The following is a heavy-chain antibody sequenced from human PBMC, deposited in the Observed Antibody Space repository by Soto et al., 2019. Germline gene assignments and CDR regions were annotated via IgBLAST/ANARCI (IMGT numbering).Heavy chain of an antibody. J-gene: IGHJ4*02. D-gene: IGHD6-13*01. CDR3: ARASGYSSSSWYCDY. Sequence: QVQLVQSGAEVKKPGSSVKVSCKASGGAFSSYAISWVRQAPGQGLEWMGGIIPMFGAANYAQKFQGRVTITADESTSTAYMELNSLRSDDTAVYYCARASGYSSSSWYCDYWGQGTLVTVSS. V-gene: IGHV1-69*12. CDR1: GGAFSSYA. CDR2: IIPMFGAA.